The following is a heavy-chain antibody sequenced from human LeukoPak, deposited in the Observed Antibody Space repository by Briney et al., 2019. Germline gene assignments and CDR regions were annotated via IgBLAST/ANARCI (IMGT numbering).Heavy chain of an antibody. J-gene: IGHJ4*02. D-gene: IGHD6-19*01. V-gene: IGHV3-21*01. CDR3: ARVQPQYSSGWYASNDY. CDR1: GFTFSSYS. CDR2: ISSSSSYL. Sequence: GGSLRLSCAASGFTFSSYSMNWVRQAPGKGLEWVSSISSSSSYLFYADSVKGRFTISRDNAKNSLFLQMNSLRAEDTAVYYCARVQPQYSSGWYASNDYWGQGTLVTVSS.